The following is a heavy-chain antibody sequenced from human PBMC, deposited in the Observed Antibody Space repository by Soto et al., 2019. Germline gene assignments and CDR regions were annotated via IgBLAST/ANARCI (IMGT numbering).Heavy chain of an antibody. CDR2: ISYDGSNK. V-gene: IGHV3-30*18. J-gene: IGHJ4*02. Sequence: QVQLVESGGGVVQPGRSLRLSCAASGFTFSSYGMQWVRQAPGKGLEWVAVISYDGSNKYYADSAKGRFTISRDNSKNTLYLQMNSLRAEDTAVYYCAKDIVRWVAVAGRGPYWGQGTLVTVSS. D-gene: IGHD6-19*01. CDR1: GFTFSSYG. CDR3: AKDIVRWVAVAGRGPY.